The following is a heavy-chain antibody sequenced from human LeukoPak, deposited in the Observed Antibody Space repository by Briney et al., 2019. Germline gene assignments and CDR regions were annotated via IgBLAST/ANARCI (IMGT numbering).Heavy chain of an antibody. J-gene: IGHJ4*02. D-gene: IGHD3-9*01. CDR3: ARVLYHYDILSAAGY. CDR2: INPSGGST. Sequence: AASVKVSCKASGYTFTSYYMHWVRQAPGQGLEWMGIINPSGGSTSYAQKFQGRVTMTRDTSISTAYMELSRLRSDDTAVYYCARVLYHYDILSAAGYWGQGTLVTVSS. V-gene: IGHV1-46*01. CDR1: GYTFTSYY.